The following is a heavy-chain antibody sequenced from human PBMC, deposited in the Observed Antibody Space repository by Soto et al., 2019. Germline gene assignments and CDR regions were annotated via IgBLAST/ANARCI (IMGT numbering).Heavy chain of an antibody. CDR1: GYTFTSYG. CDR3: ARDSYDFWSGSTPPYYYYYMDV. D-gene: IGHD3-3*01. V-gene: IGHV1-18*01. J-gene: IGHJ6*03. Sequence: ASVKVSCKASGYTFTSYGISWVRQAPGQGLEWMGMINPNNGNTSYAQKLQGRVTMTRDTSTSTVYMELSSLRSEDTAVYYCARDSYDFWSGSTPPYYYYYMDVWGKGTTVTVSS. CDR2: INPNNGNT.